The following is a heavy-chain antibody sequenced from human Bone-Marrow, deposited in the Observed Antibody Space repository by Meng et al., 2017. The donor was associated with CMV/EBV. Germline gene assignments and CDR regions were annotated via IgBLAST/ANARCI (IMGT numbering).Heavy chain of an antibody. D-gene: IGHD6-13*01. CDR3: ARDSWTRSDFDY. V-gene: IGHV3-21*01. CDR1: GFTFSSYW. J-gene: IGHJ4*02. CDR2: ISSSSSYI. Sequence: GESLKISCAASGFTFSSYWMHWVRQAPGKGLEWVSSISSSSSYIYYADSVKGRFTISRDNAKNSLYLQMNSLRAEDTAVYYCARDSWTRSDFDYWGQGTLVTVSS.